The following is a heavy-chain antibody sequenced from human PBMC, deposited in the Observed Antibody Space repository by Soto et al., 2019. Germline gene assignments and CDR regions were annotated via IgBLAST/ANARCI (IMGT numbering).Heavy chain of an antibody. CDR2: TYYRSKWYN. D-gene: IGHD1-26*01. V-gene: IGHV6-1*01. CDR3: ARVGNRGGSLEY. CDR1: GDSASSDDAT. Sequence: SQTLSLTCAISGDSASSDDATWDWIRQSPSRGLEWLGRTYYRSKWYNHSALSLKSRITINPDTSKNQFSLQLNSVTPEDTAVYYCARVGNRGGSLEYWGQGPLVTVSS. J-gene: IGHJ4*02.